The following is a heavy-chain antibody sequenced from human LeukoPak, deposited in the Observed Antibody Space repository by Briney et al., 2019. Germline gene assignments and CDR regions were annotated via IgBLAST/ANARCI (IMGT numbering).Heavy chain of an antibody. Sequence: GGSLRLSCETSGFTFSNYAVSWVRQAPGRGLEWVSGISYGDGGTYYADSVKGRFTISRDNSKNTLYLQMNSLRAEDTAVYYCAKDPYYYGSGSYFDYWGQGTLVTVSS. V-gene: IGHV3-23*01. CDR1: GFTFSNYA. CDR3: AKDPYYYGSGSYFDY. J-gene: IGHJ4*02. D-gene: IGHD3-10*01. CDR2: ISYGDGGT.